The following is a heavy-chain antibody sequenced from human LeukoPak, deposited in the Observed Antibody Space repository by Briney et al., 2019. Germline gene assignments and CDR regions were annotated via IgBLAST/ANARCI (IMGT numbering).Heavy chain of an antibody. CDR2: INHSGST. V-gene: IGHV4-34*01. J-gene: IGHJ5*02. CDR1: GGSFSGYY. CDR3: AGRYYDSSGYQNDNWFDP. D-gene: IGHD3-22*01. Sequence: PSETLSLTCAVYGGSFSGYYWSWIRQPPGKGLEWIGEINHSGSTNYNPSLKSRVTISVDTSKNQFSLKLSSMTAADTAVYYCAGRYYDSSGYQNDNWFDPWGQGTLVTVSS.